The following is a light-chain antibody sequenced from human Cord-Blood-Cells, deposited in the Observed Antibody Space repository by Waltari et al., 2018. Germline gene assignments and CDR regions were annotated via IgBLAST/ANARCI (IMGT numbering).Light chain of an antibody. CDR1: QGVSSN. Sequence: IVLAQSPATLSVSPGETATLSCRASQGVSSNLAWYQQKPGQAPRLLIYGASTRATGIPARFSGSGSGTEFTLTISSIQAEEFAVYYCQQYKNWPMYTFGQGTKLEIK. V-gene: IGKV3-15*01. CDR2: GAS. J-gene: IGKJ2*01. CDR3: QQYKNWPMYT.